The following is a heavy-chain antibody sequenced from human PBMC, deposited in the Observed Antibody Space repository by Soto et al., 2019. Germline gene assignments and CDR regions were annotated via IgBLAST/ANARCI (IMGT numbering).Heavy chain of an antibody. Sequence: EVLLVESGGGLVQPGGSLRLSCAASGLTFSSYSMNWVRQAPGKGLEWVSYISSSSSTIYYADSVKGRFTISRDNAKNSLYLQMNSLRDEDTAVYYCASGDSSGWYSFDYWGQGTLVTVSS. J-gene: IGHJ4*02. CDR1: GLTFSSYS. CDR3: ASGDSSGWYSFDY. CDR2: ISSSSSTI. D-gene: IGHD6-19*01. V-gene: IGHV3-48*02.